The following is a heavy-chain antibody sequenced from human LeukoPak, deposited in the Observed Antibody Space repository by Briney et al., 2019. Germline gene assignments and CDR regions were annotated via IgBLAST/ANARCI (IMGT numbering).Heavy chain of an antibody. V-gene: IGHV3-48*04. CDR2: ISSSSSTI. J-gene: IGHJ4*02. D-gene: IGHD2-15*01. CDR1: GFTFSSYN. Sequence: GGSLRLSCAASGFTFSSYNMNWVRQAPGKGLEWVSYISSSSSTIYYSDSVKGRFTISRDNARNSLYLQMNSLRAEDTAVYYCAREGSGIPFDYWGQGTLVTVSS. CDR3: AREGSGIPFDY.